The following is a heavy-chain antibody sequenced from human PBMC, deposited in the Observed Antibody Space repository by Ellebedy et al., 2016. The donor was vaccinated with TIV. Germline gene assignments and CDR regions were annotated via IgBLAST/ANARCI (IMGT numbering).Heavy chain of an antibody. V-gene: IGHV1-46*01. Sequence: ASVKVSCKASGYTFINYYMHWVRQAPGQGLEWMAMINPSGGFTKYSQTFQGRISLTSDTSTSTVSMDLTSLTSEDTAVYYCAQGGEFFDHWGNGTLVTVSS. CDR1: GYTFINYY. D-gene: IGHD2-15*01. CDR2: INPSGGFT. CDR3: AQGGEFFDH. J-gene: IGHJ4*01.